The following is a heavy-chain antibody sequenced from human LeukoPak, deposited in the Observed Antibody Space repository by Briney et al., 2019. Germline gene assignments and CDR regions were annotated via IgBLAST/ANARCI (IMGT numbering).Heavy chain of an antibody. D-gene: IGHD3-10*01. CDR1: DFLFSSYA. Sequence: GGSLRLSCAASDFLFSSYAMNWVRQAPGKGLEWVSVIGASGSSAYYADSVKGRFTISRDNSKTTLYLQMNSLRADDTAVYYCARGLSSVNDAFDIWGQGTMDTVSS. CDR3: ARGLSSVNDAFDI. CDR2: IGASGSSA. V-gene: IGHV3-23*01. J-gene: IGHJ3*02.